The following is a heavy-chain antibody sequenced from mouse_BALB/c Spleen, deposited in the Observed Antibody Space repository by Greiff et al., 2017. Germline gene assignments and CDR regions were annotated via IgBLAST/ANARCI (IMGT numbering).Heavy chain of an antibody. CDR2: IWGGGST. J-gene: IGHJ1*01. CDR3: ARAYYYGSSYEWYFDV. CDR1: GFSLSRYS. V-gene: IGHV2-6-4*01. Sequence: VKLMESGPGLVAPSQSLSITCTVSGFSLSRYSVHWVRQPPGKGLEWLGMIWGGGSTDYNSALKSRLSISKDNSKSQVFLKMNSLQTDDTAMYYCARAYYYGSSYEWYFDVWGAGTTVTVSS. D-gene: IGHD1-1*01.